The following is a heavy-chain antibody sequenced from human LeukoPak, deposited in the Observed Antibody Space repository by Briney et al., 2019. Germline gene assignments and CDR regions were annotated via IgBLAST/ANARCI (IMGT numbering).Heavy chain of an antibody. CDR2: ISSSSSYI. J-gene: IGHJ4*02. D-gene: IGHD6-25*01. CDR3: ARVSAAGFDY. Sequence: GGSLRLSCAASGFTFSSYSMNWVRQAPGKGLEWVSSISSSSSYISYADSVKGRFTISRDNAKNSLSLQTNSLRAEDTAVYYCARVSAAGFDYWGQGTLVTVSS. V-gene: IGHV3-21*01. CDR1: GFTFSSYS.